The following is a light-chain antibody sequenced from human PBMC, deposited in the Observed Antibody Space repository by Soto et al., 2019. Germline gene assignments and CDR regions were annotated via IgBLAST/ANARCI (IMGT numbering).Light chain of an antibody. Sequence: DIQMTQSPSSLSASVADRVTITCRASQSISSYLNWYQQKPGEAPKLLIYDASRLQSGVPSRFSGSGSRTEFTLTITSLQPADFATYYCQQYNSFPPYTFGLGTKVDIK. CDR1: QSISSY. CDR3: QQYNSFPPYT. CDR2: DAS. V-gene: IGKV1-39*01. J-gene: IGKJ2*01.